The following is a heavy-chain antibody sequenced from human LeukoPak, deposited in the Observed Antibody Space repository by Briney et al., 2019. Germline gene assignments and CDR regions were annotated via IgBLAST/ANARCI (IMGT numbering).Heavy chain of an antibody. CDR3: AQQYSNLQINY. J-gene: IGHJ4*02. D-gene: IGHD4-11*01. CDR1: GYTFTGNY. Sequence: ASVKVSCKASGYTFTGNYMHWVRQAPGQGLEWMGWISAYNGNTNYAQKLQGRVTMTTDTSTSTAYMELRSLRSDDTAVYYCAQQYSNLQINYWGQGTLVTVSS. CDR2: ISAYNGNT. V-gene: IGHV1-18*04.